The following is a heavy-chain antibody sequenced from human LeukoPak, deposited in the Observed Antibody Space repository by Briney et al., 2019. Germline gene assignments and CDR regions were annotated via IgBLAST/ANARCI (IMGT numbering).Heavy chain of an antibody. CDR2: IKQGGSDT. Sequence: GGSLRLSCAASGFTFSSYWMSWVRQAPGKGLEWVANIKQGGSDTYYVDSVKGRFTISRDNAKNSLYLQMNSLRAEDTAVYYCARSLGYCSAGSCFPFDYWGEGTLVTVSS. CDR3: ARSLGYCSAGSCFPFDY. V-gene: IGHV3-7*03. D-gene: IGHD2-15*01. CDR1: GFTFSSYW. J-gene: IGHJ4*02.